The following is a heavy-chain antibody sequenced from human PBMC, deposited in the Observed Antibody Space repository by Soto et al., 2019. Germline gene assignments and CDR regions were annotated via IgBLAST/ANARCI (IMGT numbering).Heavy chain of an antibody. J-gene: IGHJ1*01. V-gene: IGHV3-48*02. Sequence: GGSLRLSCAVSGFTFSTYSMNWIRQTPGKGLEWVAYISSSGSATYYADSVKGRFTISRDNAKNSLYLQMTSLREEDTAIYYCARDYHCISASCSAEYFQHWGQGTLVTVSS. CDR1: GFTFSTYS. CDR2: ISSSGSAT. CDR3: ARDYHCISASCSAEYFQH. D-gene: IGHD2-2*01.